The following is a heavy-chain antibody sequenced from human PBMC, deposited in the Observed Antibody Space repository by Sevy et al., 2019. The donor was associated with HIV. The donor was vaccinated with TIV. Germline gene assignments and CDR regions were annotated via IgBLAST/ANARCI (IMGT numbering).Heavy chain of an antibody. D-gene: IGHD6-19*01. CDR3: TTLYSSGWYYFDY. CDR2: ISYDGSNK. CDR1: GFTFSSYG. J-gene: IGHJ4*02. V-gene: IGHV3-30*03. Sequence: GGSLRLSCAASGFTFSSYGMHWVRQAPGKGLEWVAVISYDGSNKYYADSVKGRFTISRDNSKNTLYLQMNSLRAEDTAVYYCTTLYSSGWYYFDYWGQGTLVTVSS.